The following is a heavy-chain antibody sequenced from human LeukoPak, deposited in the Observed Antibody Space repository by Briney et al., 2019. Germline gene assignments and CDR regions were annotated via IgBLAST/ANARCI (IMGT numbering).Heavy chain of an antibody. D-gene: IGHD3-22*01. J-gene: IGHJ4*02. V-gene: IGHV3-48*03. CDR2: ISSSGSTI. CDR1: GFTFSSYE. Sequence: GGSLRLSCAASGFTFSSYEMNWVRQAPGKGLEWVSYISSSGSTIYYADSVKGRFTISRDTAKNSLYLQMNSLRAKDTAVYYCARDSSGYYHFDYWGQGTLVTVSS. CDR3: ARDSSGYYHFDY.